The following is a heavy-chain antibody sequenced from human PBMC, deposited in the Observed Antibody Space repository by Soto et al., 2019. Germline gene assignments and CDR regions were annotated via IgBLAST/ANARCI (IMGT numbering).Heavy chain of an antibody. J-gene: IGHJ4*02. CDR2: ISGYNGNT. CDR3: ARDGVAVTTGISGY. V-gene: IGHV1-18*01. CDR1: GYTFTSYS. Sequence: QVQLVQSGAEVKKPGASVKVSCKASGYTFTSYSISWVRQAPGQGLEWMGWISGYNGNTKYAQDFQGRVIMTTDTSTKTGYMEPRSLRSDDTAVDYCARDGVAVTTGISGYWGQGTLVTVSS. D-gene: IGHD4-4*01.